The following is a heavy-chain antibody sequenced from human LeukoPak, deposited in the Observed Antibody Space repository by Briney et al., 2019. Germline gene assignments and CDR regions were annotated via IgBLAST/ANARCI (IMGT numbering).Heavy chain of an antibody. D-gene: IGHD7-27*01. Sequence: PSETLSLTCTVSGGSISSYYWSWIRQPPGKGLEWIGYIYYSGSTNYNPSLKSRVTISVDTSKNQFSLKLSSVTAADTAVYYCARGSLGTPYYFDYWGQGTLVTVSS. CDR3: ARGSLGTPYYFDY. CDR2: IYYSGST. J-gene: IGHJ4*02. CDR1: GGSISSYY. V-gene: IGHV4-59*01.